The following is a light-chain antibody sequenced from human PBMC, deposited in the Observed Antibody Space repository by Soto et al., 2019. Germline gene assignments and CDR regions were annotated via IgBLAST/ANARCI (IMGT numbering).Light chain of an antibody. CDR2: DVN. Sequence: ALTQPASVSGPPGQSITISCTGTSSDIGAYNFVSWYQQHPGKAPKLMLYDVNIRPSGVSNRFSGSKSGNTASLTISGLQAEDEADYYCTSWTTSTTMIFGGGTKVTVL. CDR1: SSDIGAYNF. CDR3: TSWTTSTTMI. J-gene: IGLJ2*01. V-gene: IGLV2-14*01.